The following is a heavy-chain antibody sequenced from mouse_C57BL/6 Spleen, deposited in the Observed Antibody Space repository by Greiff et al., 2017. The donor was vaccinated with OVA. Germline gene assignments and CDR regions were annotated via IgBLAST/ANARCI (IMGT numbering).Heavy chain of an antibody. CDR2: INPYNGGT. D-gene: IGHD3-2*02. CDR1: GYTFTDYY. CDR3: ARDSSGPWFAY. J-gene: IGHJ3*01. Sequence: VQLQQSGPVLVKPGASVKMSCKASGYTFTDYYMNWVKQSHGKSLEWIGVINPYNGGTSYNQKFKGKATLTVDKSSSTAYMELNSLTSEDSAVYYCARDSSGPWFAYWGQGTLVTVSA. V-gene: IGHV1-19*01.